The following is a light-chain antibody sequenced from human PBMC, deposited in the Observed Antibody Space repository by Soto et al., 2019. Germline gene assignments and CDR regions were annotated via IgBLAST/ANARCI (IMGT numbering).Light chain of an antibody. Sequence: EIVMTQSPATLSVSPGERATLSCRASQSVSSNLAWYQQKPGQAPRLLIYGASTRATGIPARFSGSGSGTEFTLTISSLQSEDFAVYYCQQYNNWWGITFGQGTRLEIK. CDR3: QQYNNWWGIT. CDR2: GAS. V-gene: IGKV3-15*01. J-gene: IGKJ5*01. CDR1: QSVSSN.